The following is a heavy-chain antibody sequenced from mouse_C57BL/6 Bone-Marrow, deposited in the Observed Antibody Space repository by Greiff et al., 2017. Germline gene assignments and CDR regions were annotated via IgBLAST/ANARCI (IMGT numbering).Heavy chain of an antibody. Sequence: EVKVVESGGGLVKPGGSLKLSCAASGFTFSDYGMHWVRQAPEKGLEWVAYISSGSSTIYYADTVKGRFTISRDNAKNTLFLQMTSLRSEDTAMYYCARGGLLCFAYWGQGTLVTVSA. CDR3: ARGGLLCFAY. CDR1: GFTFSDYG. V-gene: IGHV5-17*01. J-gene: IGHJ3*01. CDR2: ISSGSSTI. D-gene: IGHD2-1*01.